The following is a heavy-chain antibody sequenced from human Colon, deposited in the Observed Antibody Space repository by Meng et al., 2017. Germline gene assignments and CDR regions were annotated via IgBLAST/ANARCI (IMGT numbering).Heavy chain of an antibody. V-gene: IGHV3-23*04. CDR2: MTGIERTT. J-gene: IGHJ4*02. CDR3: AGHGGYSY. D-gene: IGHD5-18*01. CDR1: GFIVSKDA. Sequence: EGQLGGSGGGLQQPWGSLSLSCAVSGFIVSKDAMEWVRQAPGKGLEWVSSMTGIERTTSYADSVKGRFTISRDDSKNTLYLQMNSLRAEDTAVYYCAGHGGYSYLGQGTLVTVSS.